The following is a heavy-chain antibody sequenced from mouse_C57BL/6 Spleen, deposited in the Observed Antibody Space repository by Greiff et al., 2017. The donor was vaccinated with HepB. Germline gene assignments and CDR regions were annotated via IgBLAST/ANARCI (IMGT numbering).Heavy chain of an antibody. CDR3: ARHGTLVKGGDFDV. V-gene: IGHV5-6*01. CDR2: ISSGGSYT. Sequence: EVQRVESGGDLVKPGGSLKLSCAASGFTFSSYGMSWVRQTPDKRLEWVATISSGGSYTYYPDSVKGRFTISRDNAKNTLYLQMSSLKSEDTAMYYCARHGTLVKGGDFDVWGTGTTVTVSS. D-gene: IGHD1-1*02. CDR1: GFTFSSYG. J-gene: IGHJ1*03.